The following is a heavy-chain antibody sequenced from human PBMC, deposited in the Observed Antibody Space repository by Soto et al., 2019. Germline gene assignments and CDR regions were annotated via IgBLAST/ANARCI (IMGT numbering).Heavy chain of an antibody. J-gene: IGHJ4*02. D-gene: IGHD6-6*01. CDR3: ARVVAARREFSFDY. CDR1: GGSISSYY. CDR2: IYYSGST. Sequence: SETLSLTCTVSGGSISSYYWSWIRQPPGKGLEWIGYIYYSGSTNYNPSLKSRVTISVDTSKNQFSLKLSSVTAADTAVYYCARVVAARREFSFDYWGQGTLVTVSS. V-gene: IGHV4-59*01.